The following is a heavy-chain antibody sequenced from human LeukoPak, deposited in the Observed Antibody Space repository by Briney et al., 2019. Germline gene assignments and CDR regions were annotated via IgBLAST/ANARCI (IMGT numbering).Heavy chain of an antibody. CDR2: INPNSGGT. CDR1: GYTFTGYY. CDR3: ARVDDSSGYYTFDY. Sequence: ASVKVSCKASGYTFTGYYMHWVRQAPGQGLEWMGRINPNSGGTNYAQKFQGRVTMTRDTSISTAYMELSRLRSDDTAVYYCARVDDSSGYYTFDYWGQGTLVTVSP. V-gene: IGHV1-2*06. D-gene: IGHD3-22*01. J-gene: IGHJ4*02.